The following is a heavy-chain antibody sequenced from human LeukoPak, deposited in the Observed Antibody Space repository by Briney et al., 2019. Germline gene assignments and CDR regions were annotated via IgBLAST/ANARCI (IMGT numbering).Heavy chain of an antibody. CDR2: IYPDDSDT. CDR1: GYSFTSNW. J-gene: IGHJ5*02. Sequence: GESLKLSCKGSGYSFTSNWIGWVRQMPGKGLEWMGIIYPDDSDTRYSPSFQGQVTISADKSISTAYLQWSSLKAWDTAMYYCARGIGVAGTTRARFDPWGEGTLVTVSS. D-gene: IGHD6-19*01. CDR3: ARGIGVAGTTRARFDP. V-gene: IGHV5-51*01.